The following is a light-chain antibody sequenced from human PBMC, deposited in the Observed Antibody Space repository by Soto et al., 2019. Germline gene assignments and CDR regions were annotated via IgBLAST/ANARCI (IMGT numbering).Light chain of an antibody. CDR1: SSNIGGNS. CDR2: DDN. CDR3: AAWDDSLSGPV. Sequence: QSVMTQPPSVSAAPGQKVTISCSGSSSNIGGNSVSWYQQLPGTAPKLLIYDDNKRPSGIPDRFSGSKSGTSATLGITGFQTGDEADYYCAAWDDSLSGPVFGGGTKLTVL. V-gene: IGLV1-51*01. J-gene: IGLJ2*01.